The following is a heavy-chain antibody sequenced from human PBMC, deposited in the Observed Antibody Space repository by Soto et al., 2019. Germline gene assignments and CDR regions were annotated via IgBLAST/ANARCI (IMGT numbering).Heavy chain of an antibody. V-gene: IGHV1-69*13. Sequence: SVKVSCKASGGTFSSYAISWVRQAPGQGLEWMGGIIPIFGTANYAQKFQGRVTITADESTSTAYMEPSSLRSEDTAVYYCARVAYSSSWVLGYYGMDVWGQGTTVTVSS. CDR1: GGTFSSYA. J-gene: IGHJ6*02. D-gene: IGHD6-13*01. CDR2: IIPIFGTA. CDR3: ARVAYSSSWVLGYYGMDV.